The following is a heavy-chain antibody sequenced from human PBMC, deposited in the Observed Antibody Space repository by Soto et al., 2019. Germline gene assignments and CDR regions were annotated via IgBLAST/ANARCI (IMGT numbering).Heavy chain of an antibody. D-gene: IGHD5-12*01. CDR1: GFTFSSYA. CDR2: SSGSGGST. Sequence: EVQLLESGGGLVQPGGSLRLSCAASGFTFSSYAMSWVRQAPGKGLEWVSASSGSGGSTYYEDSVKGRFTISRDNSKNKLYLQMNSLRAEDTAVYYCAKPGASGYDYVECDYWGQGTLVTVSS. J-gene: IGHJ4*02. V-gene: IGHV3-23*01. CDR3: AKPGASGYDYVECDY.